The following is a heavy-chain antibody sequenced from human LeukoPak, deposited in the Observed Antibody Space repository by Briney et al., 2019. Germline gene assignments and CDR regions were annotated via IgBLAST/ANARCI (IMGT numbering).Heavy chain of an antibody. CDR1: GYSFTRFW. J-gene: IGHJ4*02. CDR3: AIHYYYDSSGHFDF. D-gene: IGHD3-22*01. Sequence: GESLKISCKGSGYSFTRFWIGWVRQMPGKGLEWMGIIYPGDSDTRYSPSFQGQVTISADKSIGTAYLQWSSLQASDTAMYYCAIHYYYDSSGHFDFWGQGTLVTVSS. V-gene: IGHV5-51*01. CDR2: IYPGDSDT.